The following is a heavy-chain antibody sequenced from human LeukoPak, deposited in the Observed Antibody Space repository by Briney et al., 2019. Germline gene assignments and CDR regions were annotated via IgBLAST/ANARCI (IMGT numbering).Heavy chain of an antibody. J-gene: IGHJ6*02. D-gene: IGHD5-18*01. CDR2: ISSSSYI. CDR3: AREDSYDFYGMDV. CDR1: GFTFSSYS. Sequence: PGGSLRLSCAASGFTFSSYSMNWVRQAPGKGLEWVSSISSSSYIYYADSVKGRFTISRDNAKNSLYLQMDSLRAEDTAVYYCAREDSYDFYGMDVWGQGTTVTVSS. V-gene: IGHV3-21*01.